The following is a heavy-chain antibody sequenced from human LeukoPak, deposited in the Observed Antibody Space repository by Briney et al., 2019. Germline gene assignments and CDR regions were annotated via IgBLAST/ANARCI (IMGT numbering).Heavy chain of an antibody. CDR1: GFTFSSYG. CDR2: ISYDGSNK. V-gene: IGHV3-30*18. J-gene: IGHJ4*02. D-gene: IGHD5-18*01. Sequence: PGGSPRLSCAASGFTFSSYGMHWVRQAPGKGLEWVAVISYDGSNKYYADSVKGRFTISRDNSKNTLYLQMNSLRAEDAAVYYCAKGYSYGFDYWGQGTLVTVSS. CDR3: AKGYSYGFDY.